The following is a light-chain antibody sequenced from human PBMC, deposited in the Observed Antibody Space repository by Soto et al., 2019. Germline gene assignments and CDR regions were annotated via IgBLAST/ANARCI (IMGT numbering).Light chain of an antibody. Sequence: DIQMTQSPSTLSSSVGDTVTVSCRASQTTSSWLAWYQQKPGKAPKLLIYDASSLESGVPSRFSGSGSGTDFTLTISRLEPEDFAVYYCQQYSSSPSITFGQGTRLEIK. CDR1: QTTSSW. V-gene: IGKV1-5*01. J-gene: IGKJ5*01. CDR2: DAS. CDR3: QQYSSSPSIT.